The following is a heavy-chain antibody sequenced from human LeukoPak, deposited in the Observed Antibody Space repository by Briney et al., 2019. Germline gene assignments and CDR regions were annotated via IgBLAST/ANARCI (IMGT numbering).Heavy chain of an antibody. CDR2: IYSGGST. Sequence: TGGSLRLSCAASGFTVSSNYMSWVRQAPGKGLEWVSVIYSGGSTYYADSVKGRFTISRDNSKNTLYLQMNSLRAEDTAVYYCARGKAEGYYYDSSGYYRYYFDYWGQGTLVTVSS. J-gene: IGHJ4*02. CDR3: ARGKAEGYYYDSSGYYRYYFDY. D-gene: IGHD3-22*01. V-gene: IGHV3-66*02. CDR1: GFTVSSNY.